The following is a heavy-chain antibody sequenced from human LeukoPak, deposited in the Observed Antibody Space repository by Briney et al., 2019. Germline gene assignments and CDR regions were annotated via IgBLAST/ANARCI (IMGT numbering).Heavy chain of an antibody. V-gene: IGHV3-9*01. J-gene: IGHJ4*02. D-gene: IGHD6-13*01. CDR3: VRGGRSWPEGYFFDY. CDR1: GFSFDDYA. Sequence: GRSLRLSCAASGFSFDDYAMHWVRQAPGKGLEWVSGISWNSGGIAYADSVKGRFTISRDNAKNSLYLQMDSLRVEDTALYYCVRGGRSWPEGYFFDYWGQGTLVTVSS. CDR2: ISWNSGGI.